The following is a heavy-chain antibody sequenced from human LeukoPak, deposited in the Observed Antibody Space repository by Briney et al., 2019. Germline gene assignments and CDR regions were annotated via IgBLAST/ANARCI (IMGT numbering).Heavy chain of an antibody. Sequence: PGGSLRLSCAASEFTFSSYWMSWVRQAPGKGLEWVANIREDGSEEYHVDSVKGRFTISRDNAKNSLYLRMNSLRAEDTAVYYCARFDYYGSGSLFDCWGQGTLVIVSS. V-gene: IGHV3-7*01. CDR1: EFTFSSYW. D-gene: IGHD3-10*01. J-gene: IGHJ4*02. CDR2: IREDGSEE. CDR3: ARFDYYGSGSLFDC.